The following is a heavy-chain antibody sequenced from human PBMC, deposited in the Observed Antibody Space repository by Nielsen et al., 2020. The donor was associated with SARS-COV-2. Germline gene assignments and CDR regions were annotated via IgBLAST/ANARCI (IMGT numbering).Heavy chain of an antibody. Sequence: SVKVSCKASGYTFTSYAMNWVRQAPGQGLEWMGGIIPIFGTANYAQKFQGRVTITADESTSTAYMELSSLRSEDTAVYYCARRSRYFDWSPLDYYYYYGMDVWGQGTTVTVSS. D-gene: IGHD3-9*01. CDR3: ARRSRYFDWSPLDYYYYYGMDV. CDR2: IIPIFGTA. J-gene: IGHJ6*02. CDR1: GYTFTSYA. V-gene: IGHV1-69*13.